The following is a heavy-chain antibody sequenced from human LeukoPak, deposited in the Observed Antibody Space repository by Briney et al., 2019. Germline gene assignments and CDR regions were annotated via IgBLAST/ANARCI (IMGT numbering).Heavy chain of an antibody. CDR3: ARALSWVYLDY. J-gene: IGHJ4*02. CDR2: VWNDGSNK. V-gene: IGHV3-33*01. CDR1: GLTFSSFG. D-gene: IGHD1-26*01. Sequence: PGGSLRLSCAASGLTFSSFGMHWVRQAPGKGLEWVAVVWNDGSNKYYADSVRGRFTISRDNSKNTLYLQMNSLTAEDTAVYYCARALSWVYLDYWGQGTLVTVSS.